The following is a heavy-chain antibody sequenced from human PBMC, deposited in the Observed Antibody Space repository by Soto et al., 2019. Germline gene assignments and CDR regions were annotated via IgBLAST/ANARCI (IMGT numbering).Heavy chain of an antibody. CDR2: ISAYNGHT. V-gene: IGHV1-18*01. J-gene: IGHJ4*02. CDR3: ARGTTVETGSY. Sequence: QVQLVQSGAEVKKPGASVKVSCKASGYTFTSYGISWVRQAPGQGLEWMGWISAYNGHTNYAQKLQGRVTMTTDTATSTAYMGLRSLGSYATAVYSCARGTTVETGSYWGQGTLVTVSS. D-gene: IGHD4-17*01. CDR1: GYTFTSYG.